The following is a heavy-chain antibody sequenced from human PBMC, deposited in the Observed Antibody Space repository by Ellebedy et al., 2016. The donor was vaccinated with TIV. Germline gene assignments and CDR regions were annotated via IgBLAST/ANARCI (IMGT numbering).Heavy chain of an antibody. CDR2: ISYDGSNK. J-gene: IGHJ4*02. V-gene: IGHV3-30*04. CDR3: ARGNMIVVEGYFDY. D-gene: IGHD3-22*01. CDR1: GFTFSSYA. Sequence: GESLKISXAASGFTFSSYAMHWVRQAPGKWLEWVAVISYDGSNKYYAYSVKGRFTISRDNSKNTLYLQMNSLRAEDTAVYYCARGNMIVVEGYFDYWGQGTLVTVSS.